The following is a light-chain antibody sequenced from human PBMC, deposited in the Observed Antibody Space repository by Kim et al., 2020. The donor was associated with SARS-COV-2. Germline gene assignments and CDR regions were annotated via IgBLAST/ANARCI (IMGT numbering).Light chain of an antibody. CDR1: QSVLYSSNNKNH. V-gene: IGKV4-1*01. CDR2: WAS. J-gene: IGKJ2*01. Sequence: DIVLTQSPDSLAVSLGERATINCKSNQSVLYSSNNKNHLAWYQQKPGQSPKVLIYWASTRESGVPDRFGGSGSGTDFTLTISSLQAEDVAVYYCQQYYGIPTFGQGTKLEI. CDR3: QQYYGIPT.